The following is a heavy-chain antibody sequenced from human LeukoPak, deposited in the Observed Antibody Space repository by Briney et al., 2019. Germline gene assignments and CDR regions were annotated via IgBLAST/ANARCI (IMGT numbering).Heavy chain of an antibody. CDR1: GFTFDDYA. CDR2: ISYNSDTI. Sequence: GGSLRLSCAASGFTFDDYAMHWVRQAPRKGREWVSGISYNSDTIAYADSVKGRFTIHRDNAKNSLYLQMNSLRAEDTALYYCAKDYCGGDCYSGCYFDLWGHGTLVTVSS. J-gene: IGHJ2*01. CDR3: AKDYCGGDCYSGCYFDL. D-gene: IGHD2-21*02. V-gene: IGHV3-9*01.